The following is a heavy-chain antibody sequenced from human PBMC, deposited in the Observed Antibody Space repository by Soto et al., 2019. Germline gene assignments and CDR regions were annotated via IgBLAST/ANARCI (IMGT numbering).Heavy chain of an antibody. CDR2: VNFDGSIT. Sequence: EGQLVESGGGLLQPGGSLTRSCAASGFTFSSHWMHWVHQSPGKGLVWVSRVNFDGSITNYADSVKGRLTISRDNAKNTVYLQMNSLRAEDTAVYYCARGASGTYKLDYWGQGTLVTVSS. D-gene: IGHD3-10*01. V-gene: IGHV3-74*01. CDR3: ARGASGTYKLDY. CDR1: GFTFSSHW. J-gene: IGHJ4*02.